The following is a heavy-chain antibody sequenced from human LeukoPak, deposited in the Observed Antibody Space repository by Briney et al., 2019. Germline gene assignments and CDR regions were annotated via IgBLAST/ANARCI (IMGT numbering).Heavy chain of an antibody. CDR2: MNPNSVNT. V-gene: IGHV1-8*01. CDR1: GYTFTSYD. CDR3: ARGALDLYCGGDCYFNWFDP. Sequence: ASVKVSCKASGYTFTSYDINWVRQATGQGLEWMGWMNPNSVNTGYAQKFQGRVTMTRNTSISTAYMELSSLRSEDTAVYYCARGALDLYCGGDCYFNWFDPWGQGTLVTVSS. J-gene: IGHJ5*02. D-gene: IGHD2-21*01.